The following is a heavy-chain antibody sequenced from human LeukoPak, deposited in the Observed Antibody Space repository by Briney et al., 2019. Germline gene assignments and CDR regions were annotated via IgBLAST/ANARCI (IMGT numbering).Heavy chain of an antibody. V-gene: IGHV3-7*01. J-gene: IGHJ4*02. CDR3: ARAGQAGTADY. D-gene: IGHD1-7*01. CDR1: GFTFINYW. CDR2: INEHGSEK. Sequence: GGSLRLSCAASGFTFINYWMSWVRQTPGKGLEWVANINEHGSEKYYVDSLEGRFAVSRDNAKNSLYLQMSSLRADDTGIYYCARAGQAGTADYWGQGTLVTVSS.